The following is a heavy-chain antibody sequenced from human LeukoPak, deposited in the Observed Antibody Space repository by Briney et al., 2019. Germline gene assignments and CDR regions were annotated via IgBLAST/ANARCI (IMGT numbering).Heavy chain of an antibody. CDR1: GYTFTSFG. Sequence: ASVKVSCKVSGYTFTSFGISWVRQAPGQGPEWMGWISAYNGNTNYAQKFQGRVTMTTDTSTSTAYMELGSLRSDDTAVYYCARAPPWNDVHWGQGTLVTVSS. CDR2: ISAYNGNT. CDR3: ARAPPWNDVH. D-gene: IGHD1-1*01. J-gene: IGHJ4*02. V-gene: IGHV1-18*01.